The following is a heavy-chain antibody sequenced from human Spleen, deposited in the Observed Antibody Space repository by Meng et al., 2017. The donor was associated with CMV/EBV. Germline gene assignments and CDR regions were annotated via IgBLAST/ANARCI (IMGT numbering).Heavy chain of an antibody. D-gene: IGHD3-22*01. CDR1: GYTFTSYG. Sequence: ASVKVSCKASGYTFTSYGISWVRQAPGQGLEWMGWISIYNDNRNYAQKFQGRVTMTTDTSTSTAYMELRSLKSDDTAVYYCARDEEYYDRSGYYPFDYWGQGTLVTVSS. V-gene: IGHV1-18*01. CDR3: ARDEEYYDRSGYYPFDY. CDR2: ISIYNDNR. J-gene: IGHJ4*02.